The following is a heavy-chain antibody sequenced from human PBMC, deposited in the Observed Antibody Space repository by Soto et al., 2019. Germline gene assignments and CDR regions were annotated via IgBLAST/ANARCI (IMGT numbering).Heavy chain of an antibody. CDR1: GFTFNNYA. CDR2: IINTGDSR. Sequence: GGSLRLSCAASGFTFNNYAMALVRQAPGKGLEWVSSIINTGDSRYYADSVKGRFTISRDNSKNTLYLQMNSLSADDTAVYYCAKGRTIVVVTTSLDSWGQGTLVTVSS. D-gene: IGHD2-21*02. V-gene: IGHV3-23*01. J-gene: IGHJ4*02. CDR3: AKGRTIVVVTTSLDS.